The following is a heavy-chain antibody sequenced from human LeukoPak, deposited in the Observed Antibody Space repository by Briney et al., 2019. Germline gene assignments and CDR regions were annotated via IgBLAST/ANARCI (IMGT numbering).Heavy chain of an antibody. CDR2: INHSGST. V-gene: IGHV4-4*02. CDR1: GDSIASPTW. J-gene: IGHJ6*02. Sequence: SETLSLTCAVSGDSIASPTWWSWIRQPPGKGLEWIGEINHSGSTNYNPSLKSRVTISVDTSKNQFPLKLSSVTAADTAVYYCARVGGQWLGYYYYYYGMDVWGQGTTVTVSS. CDR3: ARVGGQWLGYYYYYYGMDV. D-gene: IGHD6-19*01.